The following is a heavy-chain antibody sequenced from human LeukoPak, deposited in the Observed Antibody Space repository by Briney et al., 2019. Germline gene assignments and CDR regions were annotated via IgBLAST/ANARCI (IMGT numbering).Heavy chain of an antibody. V-gene: IGHV3-30*18. Sequence: QPGRSLRLSCAASGFTFSSYGMHWVRQAPGKGLEWVAVISYDGSNKYYADSVKGRFTISRDNSKNTLYLQMNSLRAEDTAVYYCAKDQMMAVAGVWGQGTLVTVSS. CDR1: GFTFSSYG. CDR2: ISYDGSNK. D-gene: IGHD6-19*01. CDR3: AKDQMMAVAGV. J-gene: IGHJ4*02.